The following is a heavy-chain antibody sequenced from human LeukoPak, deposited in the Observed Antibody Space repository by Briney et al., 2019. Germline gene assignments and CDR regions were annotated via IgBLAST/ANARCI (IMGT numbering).Heavy chain of an antibody. D-gene: IGHD4-17*01. CDR3: ARANDYGDYPEPVY. J-gene: IGHJ4*02. Sequence: GGSLRLSCAASGFTFSSYAMSWVRQAPGKGLEWVSAISGSGGSTYYADPVKGRFTISRDNSKNTLYLQMNSLRAEDTAVYYCARANDYGDYPEPVYWGQGTLVTVSS. V-gene: IGHV3-23*01. CDR1: GFTFSSYA. CDR2: ISGSGGST.